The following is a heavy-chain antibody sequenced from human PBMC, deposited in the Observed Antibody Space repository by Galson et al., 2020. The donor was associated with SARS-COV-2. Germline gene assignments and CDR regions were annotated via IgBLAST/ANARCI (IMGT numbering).Heavy chain of an antibody. Sequence: GGSLRLSCAASGFTFSSYGMHWVRQAPGKGLEWVAAISYDGSNQYYADSVKGRFTISRDNYKNTLYLQMNSLGAEDTAVYYCASERGTYYYDSSGYDYWGQGTLVTVSS. V-gene: IGHV3-30*03. CDR1: GFTFSSYG. CDR3: ASERGTYYYDSSGYDY. D-gene: IGHD3-22*01. CDR2: ISYDGSNQ. J-gene: IGHJ4*02.